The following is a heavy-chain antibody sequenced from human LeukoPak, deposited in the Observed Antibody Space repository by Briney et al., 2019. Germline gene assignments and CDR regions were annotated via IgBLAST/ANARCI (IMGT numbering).Heavy chain of an antibody. Sequence: GTSVKVSCKASGFTFTSSAVQWVREARGQRLEWIGWIVVGSGNTNYAQKFQERVTITRDMSTSTAYMELSSLRSEDTAVYYCAADLREEGYDYYDSSGYYRYYFDYWGQGTLVTVSS. V-gene: IGHV1-58*01. CDR1: GFTFTSSA. D-gene: IGHD3-22*01. CDR2: IVVGSGNT. CDR3: AADLREEGYDYYDSSGYYRYYFDY. J-gene: IGHJ4*02.